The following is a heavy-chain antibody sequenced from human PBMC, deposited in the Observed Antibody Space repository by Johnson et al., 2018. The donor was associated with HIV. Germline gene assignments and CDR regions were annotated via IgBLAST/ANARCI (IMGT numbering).Heavy chain of an antibody. V-gene: IGHV3-33*08. D-gene: IGHD3-3*01. J-gene: IGHJ3*02. CDR3: ARGSVFDI. Sequence: QVQLVESGGGVVQPGRSLRLSCAASRFTFSSYGMHWVRQAPGKGLEWVAVIWYDGSNKYYADSVKGRFTISRDNAKNSLYLQMNSLRAEDTALYYCARGSVFDIWGRGTMVTVSS. CDR2: IWYDGSNK. CDR1: RFTFSSYG.